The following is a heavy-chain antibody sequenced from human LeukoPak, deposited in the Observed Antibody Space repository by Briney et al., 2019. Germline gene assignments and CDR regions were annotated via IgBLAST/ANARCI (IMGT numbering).Heavy chain of an antibody. D-gene: IGHD3-3*01. Sequence: GGSLRLSCAASGFTFSSYWMSWVRQAPGKGLEWVANIKQDGSEKYYVDSVKGRFTISRDNAKNSLYLQMNSLRAEDTAVYYCARESQPDYDFRSGYYTSFDYWGQGTLVTVSS. CDR2: IKQDGSEK. J-gene: IGHJ4*02. CDR3: ARESQPDYDFRSGYYTSFDY. V-gene: IGHV3-7*01. CDR1: GFTFSSYW.